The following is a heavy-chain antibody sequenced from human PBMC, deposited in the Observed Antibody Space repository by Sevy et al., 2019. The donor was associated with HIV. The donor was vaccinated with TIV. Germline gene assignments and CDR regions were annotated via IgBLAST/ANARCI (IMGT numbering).Heavy chain of an antibody. J-gene: IGHJ6*03. CDR3: TRGPEVTADDYYYYMDV. CDR2: IRSKAYGGTT. V-gene: IGHV3-49*04. CDR1: GFTIGEYA. D-gene: IGHD5-18*01. Sequence: GGSLRLSCTASGFTIGEYAMSWVRQAPGKGLEWVGFIRSKAYGGTTEYAASVKGRFTISRDDSKSIAYLQMNSLKTEDTAVYYCTRGPEVTADDYYYYMDVWGKGTTVTVSS.